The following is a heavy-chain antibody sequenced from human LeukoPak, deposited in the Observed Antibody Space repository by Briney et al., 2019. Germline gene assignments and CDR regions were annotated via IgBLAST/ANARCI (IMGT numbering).Heavy chain of an antibody. Sequence: SETLSLTCAVYGGSFSGYYWSWIRQPPGKGLEWIGEINHSGSTNYNPSLKSRVTISVDTSKNQFSLKLSSVTAADTAVYYCARRRRGYSYGFLDYWGQGTLVTVSS. D-gene: IGHD5-18*01. CDR1: GGSFSGYY. V-gene: IGHV4-34*01. J-gene: IGHJ4*02. CDR3: ARRRRGYSYGFLDY. CDR2: INHSGST.